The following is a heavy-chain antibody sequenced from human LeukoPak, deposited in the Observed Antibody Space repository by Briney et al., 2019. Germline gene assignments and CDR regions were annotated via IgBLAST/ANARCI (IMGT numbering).Heavy chain of an antibody. V-gene: IGHV3-66*01. J-gene: IGHJ4*02. CDR3: ARDLGYSSPDY. Sequence: PGGSLRLSCAASGFTVSSNYMSWVRQAPGKGLEWVSVIYSGGSTYYADSVKGRFTTSRDNSKNTLYLQMNSPRAEDTAVYYCARDLGYSSPDYWGQGTLVTVSS. CDR2: IYSGGST. D-gene: IGHD5-18*01. CDR1: GFTVSSNY.